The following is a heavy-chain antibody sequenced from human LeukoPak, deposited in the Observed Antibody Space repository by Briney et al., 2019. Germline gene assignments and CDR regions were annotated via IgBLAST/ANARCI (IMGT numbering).Heavy chain of an antibody. CDR1: GLTFTFA. CDR2: ISGRGDDT. D-gene: IGHD2-15*01. Sequence: GGSLRLSCAASGLTFTFAMSWVRQGPGKGLEWASSISGRGDDTYYADSVKGRFSISRDSSKNTVYLQMNSLRAEDTAVYYCARGSPSRVAEFDNWGQGTLVTVSS. V-gene: IGHV3-23*01. J-gene: IGHJ4*02. CDR3: ARGSPSRVAEFDN.